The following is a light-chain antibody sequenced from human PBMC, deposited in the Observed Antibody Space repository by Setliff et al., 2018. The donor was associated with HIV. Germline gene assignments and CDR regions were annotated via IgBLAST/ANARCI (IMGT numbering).Light chain of an antibody. Sequence: QSALTQPASVSGSPGQSITISCTGTSSDVGGYNFVSWYQQYPGKAPKLLIFEVSNRPSGVSNRFSGSKSGNTASLTISGLQAEDEADYYCCSYTSSTTRLFGGGTKVTV. V-gene: IGLV2-14*01. J-gene: IGLJ3*02. CDR3: CSYTSSTTRL. CDR2: EVS. CDR1: SSDVGGYNF.